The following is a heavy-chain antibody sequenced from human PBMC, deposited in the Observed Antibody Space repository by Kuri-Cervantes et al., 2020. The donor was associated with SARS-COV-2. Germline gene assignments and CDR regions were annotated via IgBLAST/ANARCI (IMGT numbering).Heavy chain of an antibody. J-gene: IGHJ6*03. CDR1: GFTFSSHG. Sequence: GGSLRLSCAASGFTFSSHGMHWVRQAPGKGLEWVAFIRYDGSNKYYADSVKGRFTISRDNSKNTLYLQMNSLRAEDTAVYYCAKDSLRRPFYYYYYYMDVWGKGTTVTVSS. CDR2: IRYDGSNK. D-gene: IGHD4-17*01. CDR3: AKDSLRRPFYYYYYYMDV. V-gene: IGHV3-30*02.